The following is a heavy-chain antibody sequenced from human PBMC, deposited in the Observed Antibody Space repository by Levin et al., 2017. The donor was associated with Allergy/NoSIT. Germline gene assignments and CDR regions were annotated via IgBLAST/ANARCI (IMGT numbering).Heavy chain of an antibody. CDR1: GFTFSGAW. V-gene: IGHV3-15*01. CDR2: IKSKVDGETT. D-gene: IGHD1-26*01. Sequence: GGSLRLSCGASGFTFSGAWMSFVRQAPGRGLEWVGRIKSKVDGETTEYAAPVKGRFTVSRDDSKNTLYLQMSSLTAEDTAIYYCAADVPAQGVGGMDYWGQGTLVTVSS. CDR3: AADVPAQGVGGMDY. J-gene: IGHJ4*01.